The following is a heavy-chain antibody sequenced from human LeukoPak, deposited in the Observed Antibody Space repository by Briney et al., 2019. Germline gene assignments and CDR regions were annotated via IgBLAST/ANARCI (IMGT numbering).Heavy chain of an antibody. J-gene: IGHJ4*02. V-gene: IGHV3-48*03. Sequence: GGSLRLSCAASGFTFSSFEMNWVRKAPGKGLEWVSYISSSGSTIYYADSVKGRFTILRDNAKNSLYLQMNSLRAEDTAVYYCARDMVRGVNGDYWGQGTLVSVSS. CDR2: ISSSGSTI. CDR3: ARDMVRGVNGDY. D-gene: IGHD3-10*01. CDR1: GFTFSSFE.